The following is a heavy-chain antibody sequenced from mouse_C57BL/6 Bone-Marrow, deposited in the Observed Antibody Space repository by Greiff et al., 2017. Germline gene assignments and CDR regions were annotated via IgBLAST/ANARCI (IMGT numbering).Heavy chain of an antibody. V-gene: IGHV14-4*01. CDR1: GFNIKDDY. Sequence: EVQLQQSGAELVRPGASVKLSCTASGFNIKDDYMHWVKQRPEQGLEWIGWIDPENGDTEYASKFQGKATITADTSSNTAYLQLSRLTAEDTAIDCCTGGDGGDYWGQGTSVTVSS. CDR2: IDPENGDT. CDR3: TGGDGGDY. D-gene: IGHD2-3*01. J-gene: IGHJ4*01.